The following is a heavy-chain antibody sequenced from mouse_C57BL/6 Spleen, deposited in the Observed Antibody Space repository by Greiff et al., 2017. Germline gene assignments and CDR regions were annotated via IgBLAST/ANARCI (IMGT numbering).Heavy chain of an antibody. V-gene: IGHV1-53*01. CDR1: GYTFTSYW. CDR2: INPSNGGT. J-gene: IGHJ4*01. Sequence: QVQLQQPGTELVKPGASVKLSCKASGYTFTSYWMHWVKQRPGQGLEWIGYINPSNGGTNYNEKFKIKATLTVDKSSSTAYMQLSSLTSEDSAVYFYSSDSNADYAMDYWGQGTSVTVSS. D-gene: IGHD2-5*01. CDR3: SSDSNADYAMDY.